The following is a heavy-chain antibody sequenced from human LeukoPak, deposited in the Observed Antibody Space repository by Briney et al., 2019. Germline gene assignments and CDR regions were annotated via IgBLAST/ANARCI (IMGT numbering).Heavy chain of an antibody. CDR3: ARAGHNSNSGGYDF. J-gene: IGHJ4*02. CDR2: IDPDTGDT. Sequence: ASVTVSFNPSGYTFIDHYLHWVRQAPGQGLESLGWIDPDTGDTNYPQKFQGRLTITRDTSSSTAYMELNRLRSDDTAVYYCARAGHNSNSGGYDFWGRGTLVTVSS. CDR1: GYTFIDHY. D-gene: IGHD3-22*01. V-gene: IGHV1-2*02.